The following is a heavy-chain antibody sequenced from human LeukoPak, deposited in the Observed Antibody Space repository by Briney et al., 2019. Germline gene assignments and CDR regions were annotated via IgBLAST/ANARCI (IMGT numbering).Heavy chain of an antibody. J-gene: IGHJ4*02. Sequence: ASVKVSCKASGHTFTGYYMHWVRQAPGQGLEWMGWINPNSGGTNYAQKFQGRVTMTRDTSISTAYMELSRLRSDDTAVYYCARGNRYSYGFLDYWGQGTLVTVSS. CDR2: INPNSGGT. CDR1: GHTFTGYY. D-gene: IGHD5-18*01. V-gene: IGHV1-2*02. CDR3: ARGNRYSYGFLDY.